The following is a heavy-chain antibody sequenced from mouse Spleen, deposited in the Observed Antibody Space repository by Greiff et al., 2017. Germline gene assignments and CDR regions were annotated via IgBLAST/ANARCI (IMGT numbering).Heavy chain of an antibody. CDR1: GFTFKDYY. CDR2: IDPGDGDT. CDR3: TTFVSRRFAY. V-gene: IGHV14-1*01. D-gene: IGHD6-2*01. Sequence: EVQLQQSGAELVRPGASVKLSCTASGFTFKDYYMHWVKQRPEQGLEWIGWIDPGDGDTEYAPKFQGKATMTADTSSNTAYLQRSSLTSEDTAVYYCTTFVSRRFAYWGQGTLVTVSA. J-gene: IGHJ3*01.